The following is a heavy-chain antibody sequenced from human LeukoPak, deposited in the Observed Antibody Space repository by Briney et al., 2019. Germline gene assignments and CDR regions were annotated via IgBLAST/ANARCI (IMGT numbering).Heavy chain of an antibody. CDR3: ASLSPAFGGYYMDV. V-gene: IGHV3-20*01. Sequence: GGSLRLSCAASGFTFEDYGMSWVRQAPGKGLEWVSGINWNGGSIGYADSVKGRFTISRDNTKNSLYLQMNSLRAEDTALYHCASLSPAFGGYYMDVWGKGTTVTVSS. CDR2: INWNGGSI. CDR1: GFTFEDYG. J-gene: IGHJ6*03. D-gene: IGHD3-10*01.